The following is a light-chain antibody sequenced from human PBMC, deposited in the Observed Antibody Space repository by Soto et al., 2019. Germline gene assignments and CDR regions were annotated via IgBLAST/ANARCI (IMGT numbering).Light chain of an antibody. CDR3: QQSYSTPRDT. Sequence: GDRVTITCRASQSISSYLNWYQQKPGKAPKLLIYAASSLQSGVPSRFSGSGSGTDFTLTISSLQPEDFATYYCQQSYSTPRDTFGQGTKVEIK. J-gene: IGKJ1*01. CDR2: AAS. CDR1: QSISSY. V-gene: IGKV1-39*01.